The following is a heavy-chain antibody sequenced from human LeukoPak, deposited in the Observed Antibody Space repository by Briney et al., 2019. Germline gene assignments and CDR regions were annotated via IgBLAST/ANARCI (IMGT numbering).Heavy chain of an antibody. V-gene: IGHV3-21*01. CDR2: ISSSSSYI. D-gene: IGHD1-7*01. CDR3: ARVGNLYFYYYMDV. Sequence: PGGSLRLSCAASGFAFSSYSMNWVRQAPGKGLEWVSSISSSSSYIYYADSVKGRFTISRDNAENSLYLQMNSLRAEDTAVYYCARVGNLYFYYYMDVWGKGTTVTVSS. CDR1: GFAFSSYS. J-gene: IGHJ6*03.